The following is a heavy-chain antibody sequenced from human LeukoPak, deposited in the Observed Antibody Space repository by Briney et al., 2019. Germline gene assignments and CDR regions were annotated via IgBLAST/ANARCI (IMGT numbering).Heavy chain of an antibody. CDR2: IIPIFGTA. D-gene: IGHD3-10*01. CDR1: GGTFISYA. V-gene: IGHV1-69*06. Sequence: SVKVSCKASGGTFISYAISWVRQAPGQGLEGMGGIIPIFGTANYAQKFQGRVTITPDKPTRTPYMELSSLTSEDTAVYYCAGGSGSYSVGYYYYYGMDVWGKGTTVTVSS. J-gene: IGHJ6*04. CDR3: AGGSGSYSVGYYYYYGMDV.